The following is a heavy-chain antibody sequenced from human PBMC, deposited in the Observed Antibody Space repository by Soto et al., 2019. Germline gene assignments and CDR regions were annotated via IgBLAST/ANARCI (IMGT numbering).Heavy chain of an antibody. J-gene: IGHJ5*02. CDR3: ARGKNDYRLNRIDP. V-gene: IGHV1-3*04. D-gene: IGHD4-17*01. CDR2: INIGNGNT. CDR1: GYTFTNYA. Sequence: ASVKVSCKASGYTFTNYAMHWVCQAPGRRLEWMGWINIGNGNTKYSQKFQGRVTITRDTSASTAYMHLSSLRFEDTALYYCARGKNDYRLNRIDPWGQGTLVTVSS.